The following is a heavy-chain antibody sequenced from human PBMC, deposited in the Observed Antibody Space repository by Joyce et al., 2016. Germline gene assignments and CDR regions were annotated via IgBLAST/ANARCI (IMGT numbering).Heavy chain of an antibody. Sequence: QVLLVQSGAEVKQPGASVKVSCKASGYKFTSDGIHWVRQAPGQGLEWMGWIAIGNGDTRYAQRLQGRATITKDTSAGTAYMELGSLTSEDTAVYYCARDSKLSDTWYFDLWGRGTLVSVSS. V-gene: IGHV1-3*04. J-gene: IGHJ2*01. CDR2: IAIGNGDT. D-gene: IGHD2-21*01. CDR1: GYKFTSDG. CDR3: ARDSKLSDTWYFDL.